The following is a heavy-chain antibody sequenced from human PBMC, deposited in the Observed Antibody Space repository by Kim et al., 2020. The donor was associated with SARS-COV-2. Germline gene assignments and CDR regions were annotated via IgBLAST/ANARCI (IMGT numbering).Heavy chain of an antibody. V-gene: IGHV3-33*01. J-gene: IGHJ4*02. CDR2: WYDGSNK. CDR3: TVFDY. D-gene: IGHD4-17*01. Sequence: WYDGSNKYYADSVKGRFTISRDNSKNTLYLQMNSLRAEDTAVYYCTVFDYWGQGTLVTVSS.